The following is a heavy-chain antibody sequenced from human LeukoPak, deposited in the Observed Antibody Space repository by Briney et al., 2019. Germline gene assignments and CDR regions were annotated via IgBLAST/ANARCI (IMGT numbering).Heavy chain of an antibody. CDR3: AKDGSYDSSGYDY. J-gene: IGHJ4*02. CDR1: GFTFSSYA. V-gene: IGHV3-23*01. Sequence: GGSLRLSCAASGFTFSSYAMSWVRQAPGKGLEWVSAISGSGGSTYYADSVKGRFTISRDNPKNTLYLQMNSLRAEDTAVYYCAKDGSYDSSGYDYWGQGTLVTVSS. CDR2: ISGSGGST. D-gene: IGHD3-22*01.